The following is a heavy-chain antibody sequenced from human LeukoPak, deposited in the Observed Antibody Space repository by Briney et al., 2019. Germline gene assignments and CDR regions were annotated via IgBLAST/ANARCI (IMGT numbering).Heavy chain of an antibody. CDR2: IYSGGST. V-gene: IGHV3-66*01. CDR1: GFTVSSNY. CDR3: ARVDSSGYYPEDY. J-gene: IGHJ4*02. D-gene: IGHD3-22*01. Sequence: GGSLRLSCAASGFTVSSNYMSWVRQAPGKGLEWVSVIYSGGSTYYADSVKGRFTISRDNSKNTLYLQMNSLRAEDTAVYYCARVDSSGYYPEDYWGQGTLVTVSS.